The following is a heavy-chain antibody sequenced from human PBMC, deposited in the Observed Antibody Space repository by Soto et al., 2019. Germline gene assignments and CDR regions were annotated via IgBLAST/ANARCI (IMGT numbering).Heavy chain of an antibody. D-gene: IGHD3-22*01. CDR1: GGTFGSNV. CDR3: ARYGRVGTEDYYDSSDDAFDI. CDR2: ISPIFGTT. V-gene: IGHV1-69*06. J-gene: IGHJ3*02. Sequence: SVKVSCKASGGTFGSNVISWVRQAPGQGLEWMGGISPIFGTTNYAQKFQGRVTITADKSMTTAYMEMSSLRSEDTAVYYCARYGRVGTEDYYDSSDDAFDIWGQGTMVTVSS.